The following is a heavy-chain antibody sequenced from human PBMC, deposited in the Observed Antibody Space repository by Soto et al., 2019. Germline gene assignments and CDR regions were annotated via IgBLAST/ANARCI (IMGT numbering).Heavy chain of an antibody. CDR3: AKDLYYGSGSPDY. J-gene: IGHJ4*02. CDR2: ISGSGGST. V-gene: IGHV3-23*01. CDR1: GITFSSYS. Sequence: GGSLRLSCAASGITFSSYSMNWVRQAPGKGLEWVSAISGSGGSTYYADSVKGRFTISRDNSKNTLYLQMNSLRAEDTAVYYCAKDLYYGSGSPDYWGQGTLVTVSS. D-gene: IGHD3-10*01.